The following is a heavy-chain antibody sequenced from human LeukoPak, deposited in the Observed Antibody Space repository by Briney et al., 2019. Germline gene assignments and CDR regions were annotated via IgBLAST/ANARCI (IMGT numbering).Heavy chain of an antibody. CDR2: ISGSGGST. Sequence: GGSLRLSCAASGFTFSSYAMSWVRQAPGKGLEWVSAISGSGGSTYYADSVKGRFTISRDNSKNTLYLQMNSLRAEDTAVYFCAKVVFVLTNLYYFDCWGQGTLVTVSS. CDR3: AKVVFVLTNLYYFDC. CDR1: GFTFSSYA. V-gene: IGHV3-23*01. J-gene: IGHJ4*02. D-gene: IGHD3-10*01.